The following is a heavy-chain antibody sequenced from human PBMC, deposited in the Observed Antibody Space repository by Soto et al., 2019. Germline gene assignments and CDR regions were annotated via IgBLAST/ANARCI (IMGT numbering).Heavy chain of an antibody. D-gene: IGHD6-13*01. CDR3: AKAGGSSNYFSPYIWVDT. Sequence: SETLSLTCTVSGVSINNYCWSWIRQPPGKGLEWIGCVYYTGSSNYNPSLKSRVTISIDTSNNQFSLKLSSVTAADTAVYYCAKAGGSSNYFSPYIWVDTWGQGTLVTVS. CDR1: GVSINNYC. J-gene: IGHJ5*02. V-gene: IGHV4-59*01. CDR2: VYYTGSS.